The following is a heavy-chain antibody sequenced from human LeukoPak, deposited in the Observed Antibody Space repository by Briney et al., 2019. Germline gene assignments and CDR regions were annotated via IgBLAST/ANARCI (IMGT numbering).Heavy chain of an antibody. J-gene: IGHJ4*02. Sequence: GGSLRLSCAASGFTVSSNYMGWVRQGPGKGLEWVSYINTGGDTNHADSVKGRFTISRDNSKNTLYLQMNSLRVEDTAVYFCARVSTNSNGWYHFDNWGQGTLVTVST. CDR1: GFTVSSNY. V-gene: IGHV3-53*01. CDR3: ARVSTNSNGWYHFDN. D-gene: IGHD6-19*01. CDR2: INTGGDT.